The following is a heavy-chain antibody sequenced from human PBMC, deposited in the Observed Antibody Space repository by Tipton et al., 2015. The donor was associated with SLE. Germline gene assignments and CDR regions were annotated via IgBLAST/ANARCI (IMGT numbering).Heavy chain of an antibody. CDR1: GFTFNSYS. CDR2: IWYDGSYK. V-gene: IGHV3-33*06. D-gene: IGHD3-22*01. Sequence: SLRLSCAASGFTFNSYSMHWVRQAPGKGLEWVAVIWYDGSYKYYGDSVKGRFTISRDNSKNTLYLQMNSLRGEDTAVYYCAKEGGDDSSGYMHYWGQGTLVTVSP. J-gene: IGHJ4*02. CDR3: AKEGGDDSSGYMHY.